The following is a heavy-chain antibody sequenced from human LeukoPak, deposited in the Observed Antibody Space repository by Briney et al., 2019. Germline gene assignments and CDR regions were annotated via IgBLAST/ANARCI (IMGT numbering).Heavy chain of an antibody. CDR1: GFTFNSYG. CDR3: ARDPGYCSGGSCYTRSYYFDY. V-gene: IGHV3-30*02. J-gene: IGHJ4*02. D-gene: IGHD2-15*01. CDR2: VRNDGTNK. Sequence: GGSLRLSCAASGFTFNSYGMHWVRQAPGKGLEWVSFVRNDGTNKHYADSVKGRFTISRDNSKNTLYLQMNSLRAEDTAVYYCARDPGYCSGGSCYTRSYYFDYWGRGTLVTVSS.